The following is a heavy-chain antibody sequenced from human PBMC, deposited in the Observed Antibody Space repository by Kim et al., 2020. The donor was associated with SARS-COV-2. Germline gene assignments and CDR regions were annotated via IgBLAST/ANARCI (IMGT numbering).Heavy chain of an antibody. J-gene: IGHJ3*02. D-gene: IGHD6-6*01. CDR1: GGSISSGCYY. CDR2: IYYSGST. V-gene: IGHV4-31*03. Sequence: SETLSLTCTVSGGSISSGCYYWSWIRQHPGKGLEWIGYIYYSGSTYYNPSLKSRVTISVDTSKNQFSLKLSSVTAADTAVYYCARVPILRIAAREKGEDAFDIWGQGTMVTVSS. CDR3: ARVPILRIAAREKGEDAFDI.